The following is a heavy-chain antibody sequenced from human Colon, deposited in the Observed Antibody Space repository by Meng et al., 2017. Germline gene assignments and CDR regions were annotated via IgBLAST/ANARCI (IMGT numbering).Heavy chain of an antibody. CDR3: ARDHGSTNWFFY. J-gene: IGHJ4*02. CDR1: GGSISSRRYY. Sequence: LLLQASAPGTVNPSEALSLTCIVSGGSISSRRYYWGWVRQPPGKGLEWIGSMSYTGTTSYNPSLQSRVTISIDTSKNQLSLRLSSVSAADTAMYYCARDHGSTNWFFYWGQGTLVTVSS. V-gene: IGHV4-39*07. D-gene: IGHD3-9*01. CDR2: MSYTGTT.